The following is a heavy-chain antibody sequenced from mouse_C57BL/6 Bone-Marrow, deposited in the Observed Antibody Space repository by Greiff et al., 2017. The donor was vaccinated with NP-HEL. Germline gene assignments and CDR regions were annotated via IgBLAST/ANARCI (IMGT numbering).Heavy chain of an antibody. Sequence: EVQLQESGGGLVKPGGSLKLSCAASGFTFSDYGMHWVRQAPEKGLEWVAYISSGSSTIYYADTVKGRFTISRDNAKNTLFLQMTSLRSEDTAMYYCARGGDGNYAMDYWGQGTSVTVSS. CDR1: GFTFSDYG. D-gene: IGHD2-1*01. J-gene: IGHJ4*01. CDR2: ISSGSSTI. V-gene: IGHV5-17*01. CDR3: ARGGDGNYAMDY.